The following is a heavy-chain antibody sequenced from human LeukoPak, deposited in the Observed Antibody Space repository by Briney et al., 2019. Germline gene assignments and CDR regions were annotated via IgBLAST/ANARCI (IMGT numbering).Heavy chain of an antibody. CDR1: GGTFISYA. V-gene: IGHV1-69*13. J-gene: IGHJ4*02. CDR3: ARGRAGFSYYFDY. Sequence: SVKVSCKASGGTFISYAISWVRQAPGQGLEWMGGIIPIFGTANYAQKFQGRVTITADESTSTAYMELSSLRSEDTAVYYCARGRAGFSYYFDYWGQGTLVTVSS. CDR2: IIPIFGTA. D-gene: IGHD2-15*01.